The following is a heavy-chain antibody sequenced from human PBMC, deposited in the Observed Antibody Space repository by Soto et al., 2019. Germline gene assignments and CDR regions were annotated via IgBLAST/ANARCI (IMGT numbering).Heavy chain of an antibody. D-gene: IGHD2-2*01. CDR1: GFTFSSYA. J-gene: IGHJ6*02. V-gene: IGHV3-23*01. CDR2: ISGSGGST. CDR3: AKIGPNIVVVPAAHLDCYYYGMDV. Sequence: PGGSLRLSCAASGFTFSSYAMSWVRQAPGKGLEWVSAISGSGGSTYYADSVKGRFTISRDNSKNTLYLQMNSLRAEDTAVYYCAKIGPNIVVVPAAHLDCYYYGMDVWGQGTTVTVSS.